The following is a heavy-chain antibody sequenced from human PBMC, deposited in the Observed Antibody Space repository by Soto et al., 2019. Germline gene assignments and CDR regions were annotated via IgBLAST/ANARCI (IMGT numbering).Heavy chain of an antibody. J-gene: IGHJ3*02. CDR3: ARMSNYDYIWGSYRSAPDDAFDI. D-gene: IGHD3-16*02. CDR2: IYYSGST. CDR1: GGSISSGGYY. V-gene: IGHV4-31*03. Sequence: SETLSLTCTVSGGSISSGGYYWSWIRQHPGKGLEWIGYIYYSGSTYYNPSLKSRVTISVDTSKNQFSLKLSSVTAADTAVYYCARMSNYDYIWGSYRSAPDDAFDIWGQGTMVTVSS.